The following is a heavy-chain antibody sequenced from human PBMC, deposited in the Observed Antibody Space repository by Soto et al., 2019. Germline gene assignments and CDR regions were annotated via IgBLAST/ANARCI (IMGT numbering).Heavy chain of an antibody. CDR3: ARDRRPTDYYDSSGSDSFDI. V-gene: IGHV3-30-3*01. CDR1: GFTFSSYA. CDR2: ISYDGSNK. D-gene: IGHD3-22*01. Sequence: PRGSCAASGFTFSSYALHWVRQAPGKGLRGVAVISYDGSNKYYADSVKGRFTISRDNSKNTLYLQMNSLRAEDTAVDYCARDRRPTDYYDSSGSDSFDIWGQGTMVTVSS. J-gene: IGHJ3*02.